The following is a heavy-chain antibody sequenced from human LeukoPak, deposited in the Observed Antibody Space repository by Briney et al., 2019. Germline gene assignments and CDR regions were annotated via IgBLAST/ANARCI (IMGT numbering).Heavy chain of an antibody. Sequence: SQTLSLTCTVSGGSITSGDYYWSWIRQPPGKGLEWIAYMYYSGSTYYNPSLKSRVTMSADTSKNQFSLNLTLVTAADTATYYCARGFPNRSLVVVPAAFDYWGQGTRVTVSS. CDR2: MYYSGST. D-gene: IGHD2-2*01. V-gene: IGHV4-30-4*01. J-gene: IGHJ4*02. CDR3: ARGFPNRSLVVVPAAFDY. CDR1: GGSITSGDYY.